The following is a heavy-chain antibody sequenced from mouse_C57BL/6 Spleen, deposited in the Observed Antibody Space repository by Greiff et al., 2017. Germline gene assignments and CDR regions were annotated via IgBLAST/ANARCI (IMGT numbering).Heavy chain of an antibody. CDR3: ARLGDYYAMDY. CDR2: IYPRDGST. CDR1: GYTFTSYD. J-gene: IGHJ4*01. Sequence: VQLQQSGPELVKPGASVQLSCKASGYTFTSYDINWVKQRPGQGLEWIGWIYPRDGSTKYNEKFKGKATLTVDTSSSTAYMELHSLTSEDSAVYFCARLGDYYAMDYWGQGTSVTVSS. D-gene: IGHD3-3*01. V-gene: IGHV1-85*01.